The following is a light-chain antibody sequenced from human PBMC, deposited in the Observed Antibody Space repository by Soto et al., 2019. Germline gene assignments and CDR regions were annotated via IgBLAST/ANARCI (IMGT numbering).Light chain of an antibody. V-gene: IGKV1-5*01. Sequence: MTQSPATLSASVGDRVTIPCRSSQSISSWLAWYQQKPWKAPKLLIYDASSLESGVPSRFSGSGSGTEFTLTISSLQPDDFATYYCQQYNSYSPLTFGGGTKVDI. CDR2: DAS. CDR3: QQYNSYSPLT. CDR1: QSISSW. J-gene: IGKJ4*01.